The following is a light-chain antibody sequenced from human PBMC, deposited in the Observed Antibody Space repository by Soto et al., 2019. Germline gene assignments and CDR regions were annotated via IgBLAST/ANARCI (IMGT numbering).Light chain of an antibody. J-gene: IGKJ2*01. V-gene: IGKV3-20*01. CDR1: QSVSSTY. Sequence: EIVLTQSPGTLSLSPGERATLSCRASQSVSSTYIAWYQQNPGQAPRLLIYGASSRATSIPDRFSGSGSGTDFTLTISRLELEDFAVYFCRQYGRSPPFIFGEGTKVEIK. CDR2: GAS. CDR3: RQYGRSPPFI.